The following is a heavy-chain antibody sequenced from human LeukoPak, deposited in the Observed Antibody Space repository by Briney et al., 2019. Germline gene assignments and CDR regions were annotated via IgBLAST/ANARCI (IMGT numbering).Heavy chain of an antibody. V-gene: IGHV1-69*06. CDR1: GGTFSSYA. J-gene: IGHJ4*02. CDR2: IIPIFGTA. Sequence: SVKVSCKASGGTFSSYAISWVRQAPGQGLEWMGGIIPIFGTANYAQKFQGRVTITADKSTSTAYMELSSLRSEDTAVYYCARTPYCSGGSGYSGYFDYWGQGPLVTVSS. CDR3: ARTPYCSGGSGYSGYFDY. D-gene: IGHD2-15*01.